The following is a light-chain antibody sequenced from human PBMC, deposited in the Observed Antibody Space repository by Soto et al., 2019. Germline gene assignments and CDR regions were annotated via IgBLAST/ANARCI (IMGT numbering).Light chain of an antibody. CDR1: SSDVGAYNF. V-gene: IGLV2-14*01. CDR3: HPYTTTKTRV. J-gene: IGLJ3*02. Sequence: QSALTQPASVSGSPGQSITISCTGTSSDVGAYNFVSWYQQHPGKAPKLMIYAVSNRPSGVSNRFSGSKSGNTASLTISGLQAEDEADYYCHPYTTTKTRVFGGGTKLTVL. CDR2: AVS.